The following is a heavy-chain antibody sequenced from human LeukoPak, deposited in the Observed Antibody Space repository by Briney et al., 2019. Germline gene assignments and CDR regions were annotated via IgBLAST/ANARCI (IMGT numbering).Heavy chain of an antibody. D-gene: IGHD1-26*01. V-gene: IGHV3-21*01. CDR2: ISSSSSYI. Sequence: ETLSLTCTVSGGSISSYYWSWVRQAPGKGLEWVSSISSSSSYIYYADSVKGRFTISRDNAKNSLYLQMNSLRAEDTAVYYCARALVGALDYWGQGTLVTVSS. J-gene: IGHJ4*02. CDR3: ARALVGALDY. CDR1: GGSISSYY.